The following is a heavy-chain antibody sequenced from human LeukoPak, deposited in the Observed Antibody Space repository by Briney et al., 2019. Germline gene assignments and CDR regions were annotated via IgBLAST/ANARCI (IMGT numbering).Heavy chain of an antibody. V-gene: IGHV3-21*01. CDR2: ISSSSSYI. J-gene: IGHJ6*02. Sequence: GGSLRLSCAASGFTFSSYAMTWVRQAPGKGLEWVSSISSSSSYIYYADSVKGRFTISRDNAKNSLYLQMNSLRAEDTAVYYCARDSGYGYSSSWSIYYYYGMDVWGQGTTVTVSS. D-gene: IGHD6-13*01. CDR3: ARDSGYGYSSSWSIYYYYGMDV. CDR1: GFTFSSYA.